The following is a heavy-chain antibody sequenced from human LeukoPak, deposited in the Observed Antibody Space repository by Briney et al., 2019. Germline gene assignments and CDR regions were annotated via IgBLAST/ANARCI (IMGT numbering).Heavy chain of an antibody. CDR3: AKALRQQPRAYDY. CDR2: IATSDAYT. J-gene: IGHJ4*02. Sequence: GGSLRLSCAASGFTFSAYAMTWVRQGPGTGLECVSTIATSDAYTYYADSVQGRFTISRDNSKNTLYLQMDSLRAEETAIYYCAKALRQQPRAYDYWGQGTLVTVSS. V-gene: IGHV3-23*01. D-gene: IGHD6-13*01. CDR1: GFTFSAYA.